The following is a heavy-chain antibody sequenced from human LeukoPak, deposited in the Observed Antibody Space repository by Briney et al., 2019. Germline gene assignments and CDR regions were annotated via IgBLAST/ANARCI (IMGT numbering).Heavy chain of an antibody. CDR2: ISYDGSNK. J-gene: IGHJ4*02. CDR3: AREGYDSSGYYGY. D-gene: IGHD3-22*01. CDR1: GFTFSSYG. Sequence: AGGSLRLSCAASGFTFSSYGMHWVRQAPGKGLEWVAVISYDGSNKYYADSVKGRFTISRDNSKNTLYLQMNSLRAEDTAVYYCAREGYDSSGYYGYWGQGTLVTVSS. V-gene: IGHV3-30*03.